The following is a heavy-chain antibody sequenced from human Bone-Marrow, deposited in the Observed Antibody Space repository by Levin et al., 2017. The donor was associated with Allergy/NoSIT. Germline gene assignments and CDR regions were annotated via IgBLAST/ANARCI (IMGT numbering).Heavy chain of an antibody. V-gene: IGHV3-72*01. CDR2: IRNRAASYTT. CDR3: TTDSKASPDY. Sequence: GESLKISCAASGFTFSTPYMNWVRQAPGKGLEWVGRIRNRAASYTTEYAASVKGRFTVSRDDSQSSLYLQMNNLKTEDTAVYYCTTDSKASPDYWGQGTLVTVSS. J-gene: IGHJ4*02. CDR1: GFTFSTPY. D-gene: IGHD2-2*01.